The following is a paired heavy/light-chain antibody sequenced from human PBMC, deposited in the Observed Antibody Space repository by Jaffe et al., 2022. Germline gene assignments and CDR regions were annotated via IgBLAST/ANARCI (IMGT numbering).Light chain of an antibody. CDR2: DAS. CDR1: QSVSSY. V-gene: IGKV3-11*01. CDR3: QQRSNWQT. Sequence: EIVLTQSPATLSLSPGERATLSCRASQSVSSYLAWYQQKPGQAPRLLIYDASNRATGIPARFSGSGSGTDFTLTISSLEPEDFAVYYCQQRSNWQTFGQGTKVEIK. J-gene: IGKJ1*01.
Heavy chain of an antibody. D-gene: IGHD6-19*01. CDR3: ARTLGSGWFRRHYFDY. J-gene: IGHJ4*02. V-gene: IGHV4-4*02. CDR1: GGSISSSNW. Sequence: QVQLQESGPGLVKPSGTLSLTCAVSGGSISSSNWWSWIRQPPGKGLEWIGEIYHSGSTNYNPSLKSRVTISVDKSKNQFSLKLSSVTAADTAVYYCARTLGSGWFRRHYFDYWGQGTLVTVSS. CDR2: IYHSGST.